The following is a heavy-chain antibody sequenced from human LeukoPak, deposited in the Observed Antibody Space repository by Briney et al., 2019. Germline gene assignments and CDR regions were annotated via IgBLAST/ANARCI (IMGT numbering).Heavy chain of an antibody. D-gene: IGHD6-25*01. Sequence: GGSLRLSCAVSGFTFKDYSVSWVRRAPGKGLEWLAGIKYDGTEKDYVDSVKGRFTIARDNAKNSVYLQVNSLRVEDTAVYFCARDRLYGSDWRSMKAWYFGFWGRGTQVTVP. V-gene: IGHV3-7*03. CDR1: GFTFKDYS. CDR3: ARDRLYGSDWRSMKAWYFGF. CDR2: IKYDGTEK. J-gene: IGHJ2*01.